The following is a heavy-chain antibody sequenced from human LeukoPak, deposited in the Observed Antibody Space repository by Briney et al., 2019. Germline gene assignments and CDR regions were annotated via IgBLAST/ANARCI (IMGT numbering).Heavy chain of an antibody. D-gene: IGHD4-17*01. Sequence: GKSLRLSCAGSGFTFSSHSMNWVRQAPGKGLEWLSSISSSSSYIYYADSVKGRFTISRDNSKNTLYLQMNSLRAEDTAVYYCAKDWGDYGDDYWGQGTLVTVSS. J-gene: IGHJ4*02. CDR2: ISSSSSYI. V-gene: IGHV3-21*01. CDR3: AKDWGDYGDDY. CDR1: GFTFSSHS.